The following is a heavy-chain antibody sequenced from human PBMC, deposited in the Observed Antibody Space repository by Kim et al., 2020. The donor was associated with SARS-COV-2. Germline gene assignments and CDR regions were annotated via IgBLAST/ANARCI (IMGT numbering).Heavy chain of an antibody. D-gene: IGHD4-17*01. V-gene: IGHV3-23*03. CDR1: GFPFSSYA. Sequence: GGSLRLSCAASGFPFSSYAMSWVRQAPGKGLVWVSVIYSGGGSTYYADSVKGRITISRDISKNTMYLQMNSLRAEDTAVYYCAKATTTVGYYFDYWGQGTLVTVSS. J-gene: IGHJ4*02. CDR2: IYSGGGST. CDR3: AKATTTVGYYFDY.